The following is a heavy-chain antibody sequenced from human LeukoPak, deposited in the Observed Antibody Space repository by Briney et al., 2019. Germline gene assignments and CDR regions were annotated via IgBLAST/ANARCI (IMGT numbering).Heavy chain of an antibody. V-gene: IGHV4-38-2*02. CDR1: GYSISSGYY. CDR3: AARVPVNY. D-gene: IGHD1-1*01. CDR2: IYHSGST. Sequence: SETLSLTCTVSGYSISSGYYWGWIRQPPGKGLEWIGSIYHSGSTYYNPSLKSRVTISVDTSKNQFSLKLSSVTAADTAVYYCAARVPVNYWGQGTLVTVSS. J-gene: IGHJ4*02.